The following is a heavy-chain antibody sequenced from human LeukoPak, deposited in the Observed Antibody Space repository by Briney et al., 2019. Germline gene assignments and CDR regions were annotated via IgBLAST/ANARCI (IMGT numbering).Heavy chain of an antibody. D-gene: IGHD6-19*01. CDR1: GFTFSSYE. CDR2: ISSSGGTI. V-gene: IGHV3-48*03. J-gene: IGHJ4*02. CDR3: ARDSSGWYVGPKDEFDY. Sequence: GGSLRLSCAASGFTFSSYEMNWVRQAPGKGLEWVSYISSSGGTIYYADSVKGRFTISRDNAKNSLYLQMNSLRAEDTAVYYCARDSSGWYVGPKDEFDYWGQGTLVTVSS.